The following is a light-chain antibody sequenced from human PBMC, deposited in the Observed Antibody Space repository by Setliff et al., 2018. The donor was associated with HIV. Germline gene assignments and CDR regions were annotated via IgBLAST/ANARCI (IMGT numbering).Light chain of an antibody. V-gene: IGLV2-14*03. CDR3: SSYTTSSTLYV. CDR1: SSDVGGYYS. CDR2: DVI. Sequence: QSALTQPASVSGSPGQSITISCTGISSDVGGYYSVAWYQQHPGKAPKLMIYDVINRPSGVSNRFSGSRSVNTASLTISGLQVEDEADYYCSSYTTSSTLYVFGPGTKVTV. J-gene: IGLJ1*01.